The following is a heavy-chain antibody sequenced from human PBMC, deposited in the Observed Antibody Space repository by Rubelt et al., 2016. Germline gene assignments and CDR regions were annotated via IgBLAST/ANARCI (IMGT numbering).Heavy chain of an antibody. Sequence: LVQPGGSLRLSCAASGFTFSSYAMSWVRQAPGKGLEWVGRIRNNPDGGTTDYAAPVKGRFTLSRDDSKNTLYLQMNSLKTEDTAVYYCTTDLPTGADDYWGQGTLVTVSS. CDR2: IRNNPDGGTT. D-gene: IGHD1-1*01. CDR3: TTDLPTGADDY. V-gene: IGHV3-15*01. J-gene: IGHJ4*02. CDR1: GFTFSSYA.